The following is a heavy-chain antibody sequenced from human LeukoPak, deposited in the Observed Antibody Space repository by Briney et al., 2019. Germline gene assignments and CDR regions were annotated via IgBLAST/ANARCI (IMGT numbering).Heavy chain of an antibody. CDR2: IHGTGDST. Sequence: GGSLRLSCAASGFTFTSIAMTWVRQAPGKGLEWVSTIHGTGDSTHYADSVKGRFIISRDKSKNMLYLQMNGLRAEDTAIYYCAKGQELDDGVFDSWGQGTLVTVSS. CDR1: GFTFTSIA. CDR3: AKGQELDDGVFDS. J-gene: IGHJ4*02. D-gene: IGHD4-17*01. V-gene: IGHV3-23*01.